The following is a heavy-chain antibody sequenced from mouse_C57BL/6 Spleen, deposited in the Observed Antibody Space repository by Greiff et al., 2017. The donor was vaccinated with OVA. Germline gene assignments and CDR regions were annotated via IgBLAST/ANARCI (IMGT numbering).Heavy chain of an antibody. CDR1: GYTFTSYW. CDR2: IDPSDSYT. V-gene: IGHV1-59*01. J-gene: IGHJ4*01. CDR3: ARGRGGDAMGY. D-gene: IGHD3-1*01. Sequence: QVQLQQPGAELVRPGTSVKLSCKASGYTFTSYWMHWVKQRPGQGLEWIGVIDPSDSYTNYNQKFKGKATLTVDTSSSTAYMQLSSLTSEDSAVYYCARGRGGDAMGYGGQGTSVTVSS.